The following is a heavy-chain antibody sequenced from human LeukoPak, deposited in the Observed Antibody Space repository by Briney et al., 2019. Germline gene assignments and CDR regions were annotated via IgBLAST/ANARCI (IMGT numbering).Heavy chain of an antibody. CDR1: GFTFSSYA. D-gene: IGHD6-19*01. J-gene: IGHJ4*02. V-gene: IGHV3-30-3*01. CDR3: AKDGGYSSGWYETTY. Sequence: GGSLRLSCAASGFTFSSYAMHWVRQAPGKGLEWVAVISYDGSNKYYADSVKGRFTISRDNSKNTLYLQMNSLRAEDTAVYYCAKDGGYSSGWYETTYWGQATLVTVSS. CDR2: ISYDGSNK.